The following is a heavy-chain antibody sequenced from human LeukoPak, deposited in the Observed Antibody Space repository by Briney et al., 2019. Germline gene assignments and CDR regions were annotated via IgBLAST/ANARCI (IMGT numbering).Heavy chain of an antibody. CDR1: GGTFSSYA. Sequence: SVKVSCKASGGTFSSYAISWVRQAPGQGLEWMGRIIPILGIANYAQKFQGRVTITADKSTSTAYMELSSLRSEDTAVYYCARFTRPHFWFDPWGQGTLVTVSS. CDR2: IIPILGIA. V-gene: IGHV1-69*04. CDR3: ARFTRPHFWFDP. J-gene: IGHJ5*02.